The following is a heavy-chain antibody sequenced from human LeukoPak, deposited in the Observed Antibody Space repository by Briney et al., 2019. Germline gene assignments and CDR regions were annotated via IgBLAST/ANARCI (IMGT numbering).Heavy chain of an antibody. CDR2: IYSGGST. Sequence: GGSLRLSCAAPGFTVSSNYMSWVRQAPGKGLEWVSVIYSGGSTYYADSVQGRFTISRDNSKNTLYLQTNSLRVEDTAVYYCARERLGNYYDSSGYLFWGQGTLVTVSS. V-gene: IGHV3-53*01. CDR1: GFTVSSNY. CDR3: ARERLGNYYDSSGYLF. J-gene: IGHJ4*02. D-gene: IGHD3-22*01.